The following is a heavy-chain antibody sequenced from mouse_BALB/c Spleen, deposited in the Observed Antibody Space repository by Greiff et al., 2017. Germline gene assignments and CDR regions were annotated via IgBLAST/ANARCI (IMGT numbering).Heavy chain of an antibody. V-gene: IGHV5-6-4*01. J-gene: IGHJ3*01. CDR1: GFTFSSYT. CDR3: TRDGGLRPGTWFAY. Sequence: EVMLVESGGGLVKPGGSLKLSCAASGFTFSSYTMSWVRQTPEKRLEWVATISSGGSYTYYPDSVKGRFTISRDNAKNTLYLQMSSLKSEDTAMYYCTRDGGLRPGTWFAYWGQGTLVTVSA. D-gene: IGHD2-2*01. CDR2: ISSGGSYT.